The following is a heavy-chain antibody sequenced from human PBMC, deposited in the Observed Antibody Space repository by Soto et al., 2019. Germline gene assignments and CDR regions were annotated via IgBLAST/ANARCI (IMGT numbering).Heavy chain of an antibody. CDR2: VSGSGVST. CDR1: GFTFSSYD. Sequence: EVQLLESGGGFVQPGGSLRLSCAASGFTFSSYDMSWVRQAPGKGLEWVSAVSGSGVSTYYADSVKGRFTISRDNSRNTLYLQMSSLRVEDTAIYYCVKDKRPGIYWGQGTLVTVSS. V-gene: IGHV3-23*01. J-gene: IGHJ4*02. CDR3: VKDKRPGIY. D-gene: IGHD1-26*01.